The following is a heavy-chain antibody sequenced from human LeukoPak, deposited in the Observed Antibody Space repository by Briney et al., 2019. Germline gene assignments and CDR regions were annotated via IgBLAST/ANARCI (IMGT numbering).Heavy chain of an antibody. CDR2: ISVHNGNP. Sequence: ASVKVSCKASGYTFSSYGISWVRQAPGQGLEWMGWISVHNGNPEYAQKFQGRVIMTTDTFTSTAYMELRSLRSGDTAVYYCARDQYDSVWGSHRPYFDYWGQGTLVTVSS. D-gene: IGHD3-16*02. J-gene: IGHJ4*02. V-gene: IGHV1-18*01. CDR3: ARDQYDSVWGSHRPYFDY. CDR1: GYTFSSYG.